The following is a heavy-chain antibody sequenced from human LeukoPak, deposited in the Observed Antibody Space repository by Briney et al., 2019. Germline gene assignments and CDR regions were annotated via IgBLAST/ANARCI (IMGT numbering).Heavy chain of an antibody. D-gene: IGHD5-24*01. CDR2: IYYSGSN. CDR1: GGSMSSYY. V-gene: IGHV4-59*01. CDR3: ARDRWRLQPDY. J-gene: IGHJ4*02. Sequence: PSETLSLTCIVSGGSMSSYYWSWIRQPPGKGVEWIGSIYYSGSNNYNPSLKSRVTISVDTSKNQFSLKLTSVTAADTAVNYCARDRWRLQPDYWGQGILVTVSS.